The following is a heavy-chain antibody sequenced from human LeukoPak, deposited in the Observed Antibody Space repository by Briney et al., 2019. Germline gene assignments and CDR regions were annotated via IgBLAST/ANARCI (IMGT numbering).Heavy chain of an antibody. CDR3: AKGENDFWTPDAFDI. CDR2: ISAYNGNT. J-gene: IGHJ3*02. D-gene: IGHD3-3*01. CDR1: GYTFTSYG. V-gene: IGHV1-18*01. Sequence: ASVKVSCKASGYTFTSYGISWVRQAPGQGLEWMGWISAYNGNTNYAQKLQGRVTMTTDTSTSTAYMELRSLRSDDTAIYYCAKGENDFWTPDAFDIWGQGTMVTVSS.